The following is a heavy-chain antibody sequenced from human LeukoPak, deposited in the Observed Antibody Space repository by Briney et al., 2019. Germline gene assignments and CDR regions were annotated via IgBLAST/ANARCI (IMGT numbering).Heavy chain of an antibody. Sequence: SETLSLTCTVSGGSISSSSYYWGWIRQPPGKGLEWIGSIYYSGSTYYNPSLKSRVTISVDTSKNQFSLKLSSVTAADTAVYYCARGLGYCSGGSCYAGLVDWGQGTLVTVSS. D-gene: IGHD2-15*01. J-gene: IGHJ4*02. CDR2: IYYSGST. V-gene: IGHV4-39*01. CDR1: GGSISSSSYY. CDR3: ARGLGYCSGGSCYAGLVD.